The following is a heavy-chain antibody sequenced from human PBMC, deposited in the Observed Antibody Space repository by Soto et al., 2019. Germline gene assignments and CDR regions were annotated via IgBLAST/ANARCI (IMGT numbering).Heavy chain of an antibody. V-gene: IGHV4-59*11. Sequence: PSETLSLTCTVSGGSISSHYWSWVRQAPGKGLKWIGHIYYRGSTTYNPTLRSRSTISVDTSNNQFSLKLNSVTTADTAVYYCARDGREASGMDAWGQGTKVTVSS. D-gene: IGHD1-26*01. CDR2: IYYRGST. CDR1: GGSISSHY. CDR3: ARDGREASGMDA. J-gene: IGHJ6*02.